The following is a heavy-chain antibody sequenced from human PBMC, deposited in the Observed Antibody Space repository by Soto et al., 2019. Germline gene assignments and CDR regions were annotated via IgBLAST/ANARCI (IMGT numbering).Heavy chain of an antibody. CDR1: GGTFTNYA. CDR3: ARTTTAYTWFDL. Sequence: QVQLVQSGAEVKKPGSSVKVSCKASGGTFTNYAINWGRQAPGQGLEWMGGIIPISGAGNYAQKFQGRVTITADESTSTVYMALSSLRSENTAVYYCARTTTAYTWFDLWGQGTLVTVSS. D-gene: IGHD4-17*01. J-gene: IGHJ5*02. V-gene: IGHV1-69*01. CDR2: IIPISGAG.